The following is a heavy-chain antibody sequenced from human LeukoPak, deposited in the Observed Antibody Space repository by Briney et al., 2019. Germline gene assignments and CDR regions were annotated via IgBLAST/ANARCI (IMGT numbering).Heavy chain of an antibody. D-gene: IGHD1/OR15-1a*01. J-gene: IGHJ3*02. Sequence: GGSLRLSCAASGFTFSSYSMNWVRQAPGKGLEWVSYISSSSSTIYYADTVKGRFTISRDNAKNSLYLQMNSLRAEDTAVYYCARDLHWNNAFDIWGQGTMVTVSS. CDR1: GFTFSSYS. CDR2: ISSSSSTI. CDR3: ARDLHWNNAFDI. V-gene: IGHV3-48*01.